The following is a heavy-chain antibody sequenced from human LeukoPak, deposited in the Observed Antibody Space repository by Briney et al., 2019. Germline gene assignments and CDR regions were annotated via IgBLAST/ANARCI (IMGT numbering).Heavy chain of an antibody. CDR1: GASISSYY. Sequence: SETLSLTCTVSGASISSYYWSWIRQPPGKGLEWIGDIYYSGSIEYNPSLKSRVTISVDTSKNQFSLKLSSVTAADTAVYYCARDARIAAAGPNFDYWGQGTLVTVSS. CDR3: ARDARIAAAGPNFDY. J-gene: IGHJ4*02. CDR2: IYYSGSI. V-gene: IGHV4-59*12. D-gene: IGHD6-13*01.